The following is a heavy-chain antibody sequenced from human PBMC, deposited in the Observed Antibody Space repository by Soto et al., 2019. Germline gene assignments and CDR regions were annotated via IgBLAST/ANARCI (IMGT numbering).Heavy chain of an antibody. Sequence: QVRLVQSGAEVKKPGSSVKVSCKASGGTFSSYAISWVRQAPGQGLEWMGGIIPIFGTANYAQKFQGRVTITADESTSTAYMELSSLRSEDTAVYYCARTPEVNIVGASPHPDYWGQGTLVTVSS. D-gene: IGHD1-26*01. CDR1: GGTFSSYA. J-gene: IGHJ4*02. CDR3: ARTPEVNIVGASPHPDY. CDR2: IIPIFGTA. V-gene: IGHV1-69*01.